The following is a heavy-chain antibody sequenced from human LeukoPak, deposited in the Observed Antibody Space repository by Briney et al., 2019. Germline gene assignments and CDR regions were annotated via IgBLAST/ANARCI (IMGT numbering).Heavy chain of an antibody. CDR1: GYSFNTYG. CDR2: ISTNNGDT. J-gene: IGHJ4*02. CDR3: ARGGYSGYDSYFDY. V-gene: IGHV1-18*01. D-gene: IGHD5-12*01. Sequence: ASVKVSCKASGYSFNTYGISWVRQAPGQKLEWMGWISTNNGDTNYAQIVQGRVTMTTDTSTSKAYMELRSLTSDDTAVYYCARGGYSGYDSYFDYWGQGTLVTVSS.